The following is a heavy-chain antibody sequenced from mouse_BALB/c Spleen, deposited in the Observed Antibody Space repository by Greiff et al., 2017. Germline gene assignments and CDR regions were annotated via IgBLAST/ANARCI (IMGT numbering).Heavy chain of an antibody. D-gene: IGHD3-1*01. CDR1: GFTFSSYT. V-gene: IGHV5-6-4*01. J-gene: IGHJ4*01. CDR3: TRDLGYALYAMDY. Sequence: EVKLMESGGGLVKPGGSLKLSCAASGFTFSSYTMSWVRQTPEKRLEWVATISSGGSYTYYPDSVKGRFTISRDNAKNTLYLQMSSLKSEDTAMYYCTRDLGYALYAMDYWGQGTSVTVSS. CDR2: ISSGGSYT.